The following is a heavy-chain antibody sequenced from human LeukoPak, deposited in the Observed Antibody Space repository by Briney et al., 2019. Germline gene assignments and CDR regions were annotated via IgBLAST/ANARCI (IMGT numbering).Heavy chain of an antibody. J-gene: IGHJ4*02. CDR2: IYYSGST. D-gene: IGHD3-22*01. CDR3: ARGWYYYDSSGYYPPFVY. CDR1: GGSISSYY. Sequence: TSETLSLTCTVSGGSISSYYWSWIRQPPGKGLEWIGYIYYSGSTIYNPSLKSRVTISVDTSKNQFSLKLSSVTAADTAVYYCARGWYYYDSSGYYPPFVYWGQGTLVTVSS. V-gene: IGHV4-59*01.